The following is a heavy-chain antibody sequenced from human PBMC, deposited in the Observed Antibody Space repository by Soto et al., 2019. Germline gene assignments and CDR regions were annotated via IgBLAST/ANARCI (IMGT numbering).Heavy chain of an antibody. Sequence: SVTVSCKASVGTFSSYAISWVRQAPGQGLEWMGGIIPIFGTANYAQKFQGRVTITADESTSTAYMELSSLRSEDTAVYYCARFRKMATISGPAFDIWGQGTMVTVSS. V-gene: IGHV1-69*13. CDR1: VGTFSSYA. CDR2: IIPIFGTA. J-gene: IGHJ3*02. D-gene: IGHD5-12*01. CDR3: ARFRKMATISGPAFDI.